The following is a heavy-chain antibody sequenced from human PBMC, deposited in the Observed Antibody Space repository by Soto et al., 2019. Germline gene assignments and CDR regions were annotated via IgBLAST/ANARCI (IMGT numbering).Heavy chain of an antibody. CDR1: GFTFSSYG. V-gene: IGHV3-30*18. CDR3: AKDLSPYCTNGVCYGGRSYYYGMDV. CDR2: ISYDGSNK. Sequence: LSLTCAASGFTFSSYGMHWVRQAPGKGLEWVAVISYDGSNKYYADSVKGRFTISRDNSKNTLYLQMNSLRAEDTAVYYCAKDLSPYCTNGVCYGGRSYYYGMDVWGQGTTVTVSS. J-gene: IGHJ6*02. D-gene: IGHD2-8*01.